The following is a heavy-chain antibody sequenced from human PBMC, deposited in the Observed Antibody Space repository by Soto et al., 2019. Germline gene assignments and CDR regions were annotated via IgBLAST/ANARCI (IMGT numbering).Heavy chain of an antibody. J-gene: IGHJ5*02. Sequence: SVKVSCKASGGTFSSYAISWVPQAPGQGLEWMGGIIPIFGTANYAQKFQGRVTITADESTSTAYMELSSLRSDDTAVYYCARGPPGYFDWLSRLHWFDPWGQGTLVTVSS. V-gene: IGHV1-69*13. CDR1: GGTFSSYA. D-gene: IGHD3-9*01. CDR3: ARGPPGYFDWLSRLHWFDP. CDR2: IIPIFGTA.